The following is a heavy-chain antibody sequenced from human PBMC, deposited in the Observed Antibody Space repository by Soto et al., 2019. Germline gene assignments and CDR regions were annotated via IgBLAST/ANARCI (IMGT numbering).Heavy chain of an antibody. Sequence: QVQLVESGGGVVQPGTSLRLSCAASGFTFRSYGMHWVRQAPGKGLEWLAVISNDGSNKYLADSVKGRLALSRDNSRYTLYLQINSLRVEDTAAYYCGKDTLDCSGGDCPLYYYYGMDVWGQGTTVTVSS. CDR3: GKDTLDCSGGDCPLYYYYGMDV. V-gene: IGHV3-30*18. CDR1: GFTFRSYG. J-gene: IGHJ6*02. D-gene: IGHD2-15*01. CDR2: ISNDGSNK.